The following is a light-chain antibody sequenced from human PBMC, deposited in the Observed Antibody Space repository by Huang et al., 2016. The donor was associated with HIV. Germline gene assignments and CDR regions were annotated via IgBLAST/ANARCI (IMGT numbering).Light chain of an antibody. V-gene: IGKV2-30*01. CDR2: KVS. Sequence: DVVMTQSPLSLPVTLGQPASISCRSSQSLVYSDGNTYLNWFQHRPGQSPRRLIYKVSNRDSGVPDRCSGSGSGTDFTLKISRVEAEDVGVYYCMQGTHRPGTFGQGTKVEIK. J-gene: IGKJ1*01. CDR3: MQGTHRPGT. CDR1: QSLVYSDGNTY.